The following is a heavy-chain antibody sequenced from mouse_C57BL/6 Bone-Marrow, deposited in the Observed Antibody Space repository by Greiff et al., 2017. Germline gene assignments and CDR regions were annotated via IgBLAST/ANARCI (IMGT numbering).Heavy chain of an antibody. CDR3: ARPRWLLLDY. CDR2: ISSGSSTI. J-gene: IGHJ2*01. V-gene: IGHV5-17*01. Sequence: EVQLVESGGGLVKPGGSLKLSCAASGFTFSDYGMHWVRQAPEKGLEWVAYISSGSSTIYYADTVKGRFTISRDNAKNTLFLQMTSLGSEDTAMYYCARPRWLLLDYWGQGTTLTVSS. CDR1: GFTFSDYG. D-gene: IGHD2-3*01.